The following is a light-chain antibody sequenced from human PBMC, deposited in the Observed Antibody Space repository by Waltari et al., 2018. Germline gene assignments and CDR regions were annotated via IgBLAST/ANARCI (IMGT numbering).Light chain of an antibody. V-gene: IGLV2-8*01. CDR1: SSDIGGYNH. Sequence: QSALPQPPSASGSPGQSVTIPCTGTSSDIGGYNHVPWYHQYPGTVPKLIMYEVTNRPSGVPDRFSGSKSGNTASLTVSGLQAEDEADYYCASYAGTNSFWVFGGGTKLTVL. CDR3: ASYAGTNSFWV. J-gene: IGLJ3*02. CDR2: EVT.